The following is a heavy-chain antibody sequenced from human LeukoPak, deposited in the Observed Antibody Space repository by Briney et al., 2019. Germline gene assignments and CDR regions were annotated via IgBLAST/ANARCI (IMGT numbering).Heavy chain of an antibody. Sequence: GGSLRLSCAASGFTFSSYSMNWVRQAPGKGLEWVSSISSSSYIYYADSVKGRFTISRDNAKNSLYLQMNSLRAEDTAVYYCARDGPGDYPIDYWGQGTLVTVSS. V-gene: IGHV3-21*01. CDR3: ARDGPGDYPIDY. CDR2: ISSSSYI. D-gene: IGHD4-17*01. CDR1: GFTFSSYS. J-gene: IGHJ4*02.